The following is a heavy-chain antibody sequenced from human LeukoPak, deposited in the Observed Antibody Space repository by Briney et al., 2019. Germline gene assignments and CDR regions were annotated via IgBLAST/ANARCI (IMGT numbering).Heavy chain of an antibody. V-gene: IGHV3-21*01. J-gene: IGHJ4*02. D-gene: IGHD3-16*01. CDR2: ISRSSTYI. CDR3: ARFPSYYDYVWGSYTPY. CDR1: GFTFSTYS. Sequence: GGSLRLSCAASGFTFSTYSMNWVRQAPGKGLEWVSSISRSSTYINYADSVKGRFTISRDNAKNSLYLQMNSLRAEDTAVYYCARFPSYYDYVWGSYTPYWGQGTLVTVSS.